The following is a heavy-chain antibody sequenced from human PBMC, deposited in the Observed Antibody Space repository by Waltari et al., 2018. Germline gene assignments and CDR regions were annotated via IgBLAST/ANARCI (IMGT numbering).Heavy chain of an antibody. CDR2: RNPNRGNT. D-gene: IGHD3-22*01. Sequence: QVQLVQSGAEVKKPGASVKVSCKASGYTFTSYDINWVRQATGQGLEWMGWRNPNRGNTGYAQKFQGRVTMTRNTSISTAYMELSSLRSEDTAVYYCARGDRSGYYYSAEYFQHWGQGTLVTVSS. J-gene: IGHJ1*01. CDR3: ARGDRSGYYYSAEYFQH. CDR1: GYTFTSYD. V-gene: IGHV1-8*01.